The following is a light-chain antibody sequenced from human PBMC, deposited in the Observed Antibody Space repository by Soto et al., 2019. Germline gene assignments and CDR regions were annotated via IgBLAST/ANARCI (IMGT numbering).Light chain of an antibody. CDR2: GVS. V-gene: IGKV3D-20*02. CDR1: QSVSRSY. J-gene: IGKJ4*01. Sequence: EIVLTQSPGTLSLSPGERATLSCRASQSVSRSYLAWYQQKPGQAPRLLIYGVSRRATGTPDRFSGSGSGTDFTLTISSLEPEDSAVYYCQQRYVWLTFGGGTKVDIK. CDR3: QQRYVWLT.